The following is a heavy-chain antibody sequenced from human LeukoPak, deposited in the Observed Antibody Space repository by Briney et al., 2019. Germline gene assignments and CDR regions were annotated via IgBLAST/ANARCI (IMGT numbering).Heavy chain of an antibody. V-gene: IGHV4-59*01. D-gene: IGHD4-17*01. Sequence: SETLSLSCTVSGGSISNYYWSWIRQPPGKRLEWIGYIYYSGSPNYSPSLKSRVTMSLDTSRNQFSLKLSSVTAADTAVYYCTRTSASTAIDYWGPGTLVTVSS. CDR2: IYYSGSP. J-gene: IGHJ4*02. CDR1: GGSISNYY. CDR3: TRTSASTAIDY.